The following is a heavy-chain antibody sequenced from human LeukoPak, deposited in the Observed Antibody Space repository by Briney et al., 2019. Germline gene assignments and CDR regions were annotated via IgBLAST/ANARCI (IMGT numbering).Heavy chain of an antibody. D-gene: IGHD6-13*01. CDR2: TYYRSKWYN. CDR1: GGSVSSNSAA. V-gene: IGHV6-1*01. J-gene: IGHJ4*02. Sequence: SQTLSLTCAISGGSVSSNSAAWNWIRQSPSRGLEWLGRTYYRSKWYNDYAVSVKGRIAINPDTSKNQFSLQLNSVTPEDTAVYYCARAKGRSPLFDYWGQGTLVTVSS. CDR3: ARAKGRSPLFDY.